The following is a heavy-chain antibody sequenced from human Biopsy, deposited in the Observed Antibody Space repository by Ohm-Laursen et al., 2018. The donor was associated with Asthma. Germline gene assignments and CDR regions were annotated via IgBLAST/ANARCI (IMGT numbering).Heavy chain of an antibody. CDR3: AKITTDRQKANNWFDP. CDR1: GFTFGDYW. D-gene: IGHD3-22*01. V-gene: IGHV3-7*03. CDR2: IKHDGTEK. J-gene: IGHJ5*02. Sequence: SLRLSCAASGFTFGDYWMSWVRQVPGKGLEWVANIKHDGTEKNHVDSLKGRFTVSRDSSRNTLYLQLSTLRAEDTAVYFCAKITTDRQKANNWFDPWGQGTLVTVSS.